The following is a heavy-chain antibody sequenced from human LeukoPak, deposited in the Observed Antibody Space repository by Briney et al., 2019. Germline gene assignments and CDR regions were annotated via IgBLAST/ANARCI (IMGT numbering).Heavy chain of an antibody. J-gene: IGHJ4*02. Sequence: GGSLRLSCAASGFTVSSNYMSWVRQAPGKGLEWVSVISSGGSTYYADSVKGRFTISRDDSKNTLYLQMNSLRAEDTAVYYCARDLSSGWYDYWGQGTLVTVSS. CDR1: GFTVSSNY. V-gene: IGHV3-66*02. D-gene: IGHD6-19*01. CDR3: ARDLSSGWYDY. CDR2: ISSGGST.